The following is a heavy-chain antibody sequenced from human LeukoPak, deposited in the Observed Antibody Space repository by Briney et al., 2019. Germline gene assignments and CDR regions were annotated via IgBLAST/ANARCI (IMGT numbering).Heavy chain of an antibody. V-gene: IGHV4-4*07. CDR2: IYTSGST. Sequence: SETLSLTCTVSGGSISSYYWSWIRQPAGKGLEWIGRIYTSGSTNYHPSLKSRVTMSVDTSKNQFSLKLSSVTAADTAVYYCARDKGGITMVRGVIKVDYYYYMDVWGKGTTVTVSS. CDR3: ARDKGGITMVRGVIKVDYYYYMDV. CDR1: GGSISSYY. J-gene: IGHJ6*03. D-gene: IGHD3-10*01.